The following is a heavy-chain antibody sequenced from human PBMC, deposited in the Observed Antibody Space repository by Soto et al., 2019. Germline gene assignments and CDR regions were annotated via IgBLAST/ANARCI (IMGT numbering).Heavy chain of an antibody. V-gene: IGHV4-59*12. J-gene: IGHJ4*02. Sequence: SETLSLTCTVSGGSIGSYYWSWVRQPPGKGLEWIGYIFHSGSTNFDPSLKSRVTISVDTSKNQFSLKLSSVAAADTAVYYCARGVPMIVVDYFDYWGQGTLVTVSS. CDR1: GGSIGSYY. D-gene: IGHD3-22*01. CDR3: ARGVPMIVVDYFDY. CDR2: IFHSGST.